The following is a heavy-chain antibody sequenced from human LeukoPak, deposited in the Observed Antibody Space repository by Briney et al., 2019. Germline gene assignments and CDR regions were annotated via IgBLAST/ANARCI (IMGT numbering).Heavy chain of an antibody. V-gene: IGHV3-21*01. CDR3: AKGGGYEAQYYYYYLDV. Sequence: GGSLRLSCAASGFSFSSFSMNWVRQAPGKGLEWVSYISGGSSFTYYADSVKGRFTVSRDNSKNTLYLQMKSLRAEDTAVYYCAKGGGYEAQYYYYYLDVWGKGTTVTISS. D-gene: IGHD5-12*01. J-gene: IGHJ6*03. CDR2: ISGGSSFT. CDR1: GFSFSSFS.